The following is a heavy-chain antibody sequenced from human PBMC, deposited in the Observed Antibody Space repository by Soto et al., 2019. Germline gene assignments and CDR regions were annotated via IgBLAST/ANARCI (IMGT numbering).Heavy chain of an antibody. D-gene: IGHD3-3*01. V-gene: IGHV3-9*01. CDR2: ISWNRGRV. Sequence: EVQLVESGGGLVQPGRSLRLSCAASGFTFDDYGMHWVRQDPGKGLVWVSGISWNRGRVGYPDSVKGRFTISRDNAKKPLYLQMNSLRDEDTALYYCVKEGGRASYDDFWSGYFSVWGQGTTVTVSS. J-gene: IGHJ6*02. CDR3: VKEGGRASYDDFWSGYFSV. CDR1: GFTFDDYG.